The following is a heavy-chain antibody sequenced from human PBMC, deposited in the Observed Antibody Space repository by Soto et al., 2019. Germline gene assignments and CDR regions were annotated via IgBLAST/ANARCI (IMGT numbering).Heavy chain of an antibody. D-gene: IGHD6-13*01. CDR1: GFTFSNYA. CDR3: AKGTWQPPHCFDH. Sequence: GGSLRLSCAASGFTFSNYAMSWVRQAPGKGLEWVSAIGGGGVPTYHADSVKGRFTISRDNSKNTLYLQMNSLRAEDTAVYYCAKGTWQPPHCFDHWGLGTLLTVSS. J-gene: IGHJ5*02. CDR2: IGGGGVPT. V-gene: IGHV3-23*01.